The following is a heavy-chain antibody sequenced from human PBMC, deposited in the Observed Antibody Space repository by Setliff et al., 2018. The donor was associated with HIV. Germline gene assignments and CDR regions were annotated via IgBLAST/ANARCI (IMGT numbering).Heavy chain of an antibody. J-gene: IGHJ4*02. D-gene: IGHD2-21*01. CDR3: AKGGLDSVFQSFDC. Sequence: ETLSLSCAASGFTFSSYAMSWVRQAPGKGLEWVSGISNSGYYTYYADSVKGRFTISRDNSKNTLYLQMNSLRADDTAVYYCAKGGLDSVFQSFDCWGQGTLVTVSS. V-gene: IGHV3-23*01. CDR2: ISNSGYYT. CDR1: GFTFSSYA.